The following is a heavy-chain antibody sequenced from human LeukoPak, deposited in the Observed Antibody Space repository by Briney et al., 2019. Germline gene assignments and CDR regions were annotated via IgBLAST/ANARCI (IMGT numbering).Heavy chain of an antibody. V-gene: IGHV3-7*05. CDR3: ARATRGGDSNSSR. Sequence: GGSLRLSCAASGFTFTTYWMSWVRQAPGKGLEWVANIKQDGSEKYYVDSVKGRFTISRDNAKNSLYLQMNSLRAEDTAVYYCARATRGGDSNSSRWGQGTLDTVSS. D-gene: IGHD4-11*01. J-gene: IGHJ4*02. CDR2: IKQDGSEK. CDR1: GFTFTTYW.